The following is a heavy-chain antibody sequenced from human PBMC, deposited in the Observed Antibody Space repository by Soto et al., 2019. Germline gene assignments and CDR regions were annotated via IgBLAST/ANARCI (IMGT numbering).Heavy chain of an antibody. CDR3: ARHAEDDYYYYGMDV. J-gene: IGHJ6*02. V-gene: IGHV5-51*01. CDR2: IYPGDSET. Sequence: PGESLKISCKGSGYSFTSYWIGWVRQMPGKGLEWMGIIYPGDSETRYSPSFQGQVTISADKSISTAYLQWSSLKASDTAMYYCARHAEDDYYYYGMDVWGQGTTVTVSS. CDR1: GYSFTSYW.